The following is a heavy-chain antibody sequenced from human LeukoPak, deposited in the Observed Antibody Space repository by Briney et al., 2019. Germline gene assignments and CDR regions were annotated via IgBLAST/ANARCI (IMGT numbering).Heavy chain of an antibody. Sequence: SQTLSLTCTVSGGSISSGGYYWSWIRQHPGKGLEWIGYIYYSGSTYYNPSLKSRVTISVDTSKNQFSLKLSSVTAADTAVYYCARGSYGDLPAFDYWGQGTPVTVSS. D-gene: IGHD4-17*01. CDR2: IYYSGST. V-gene: IGHV4-31*03. CDR3: ARGSYGDLPAFDY. J-gene: IGHJ4*02. CDR1: GGSISSGGYY.